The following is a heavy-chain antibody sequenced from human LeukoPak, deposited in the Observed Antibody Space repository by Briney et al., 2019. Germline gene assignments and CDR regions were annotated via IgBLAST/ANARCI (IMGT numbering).Heavy chain of an antibody. D-gene: IGHD6-13*01. CDR3: ARGGLYSSSWYL. J-gene: IGHJ4*02. Sequence: SETLSLTCTVSGGSISSSSYYWGWIRQPPGKGLEWIGSIYYSGSTYYNPSLKSRVTISVDTSKNQFSLKLSSVTAAGTAVYYCARGGLYSSSWYLWGQGTLVTVSS. V-gene: IGHV4-39*01. CDR2: IYYSGST. CDR1: GGSISSSSYY.